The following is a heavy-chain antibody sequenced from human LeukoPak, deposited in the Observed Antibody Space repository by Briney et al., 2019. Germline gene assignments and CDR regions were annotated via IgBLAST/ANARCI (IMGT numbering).Heavy chain of an antibody. CDR2: IYYSGST. D-gene: IGHD3-16*02. V-gene: IGHV4-31*03. CDR1: GGSISSGGYF. Sequence: SQTLSLTCTVSGGSISSGGYFWSWIRQHPGKGLEWIGYIYYSGSTYYNPSLKSRVTISVDTSKNQFSLKLSSVTAADTAVYYCARVRSSSHPNVWGSYRYYYFDYWGQGTLVTVSS. CDR3: ARVRSSSHPNVWGSYRYYYFDY. J-gene: IGHJ4*02.